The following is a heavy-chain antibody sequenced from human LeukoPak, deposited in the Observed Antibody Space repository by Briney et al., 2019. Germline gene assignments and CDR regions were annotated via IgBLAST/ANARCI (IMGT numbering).Heavy chain of an antibody. J-gene: IGHJ4*02. CDR3: ARDAHLDC. Sequence: SETLSLTCAVYGGSFSGYYWSWIRQPPGKGLEWIGEINHSGSTNYNPSLKSRVTISVDTSKNQFSLKLSSVTAADTAVYYCARDAHLDCWGQGTLVTVSS. CDR2: INHSGST. D-gene: IGHD2-2*01. CDR1: GGSFSGYY. V-gene: IGHV4-34*01.